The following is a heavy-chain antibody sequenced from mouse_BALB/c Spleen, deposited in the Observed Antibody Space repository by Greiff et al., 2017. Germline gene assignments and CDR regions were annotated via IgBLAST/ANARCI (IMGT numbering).Heavy chain of an antibody. Sequence: EVQLQESGAELVKPGASVKLSCTASGFNIKDTYMHWVKQRPEQGLEWIGRIDPANGNTKYDPKFQGKATITADTSSNTAYLQLSSLTSEDTAVYYCARSVIPHFDYWGQGTTLTVSS. CDR2: IDPANGNT. D-gene: IGHD2-13*01. J-gene: IGHJ2*01. CDR3: ARSVIPHFDY. CDR1: GFNIKDTY. V-gene: IGHV14-3*02.